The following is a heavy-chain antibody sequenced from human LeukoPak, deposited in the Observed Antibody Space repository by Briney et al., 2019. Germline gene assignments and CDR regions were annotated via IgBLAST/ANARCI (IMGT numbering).Heavy chain of an antibody. V-gene: IGHV3-66*01. J-gene: IGHJ6*03. D-gene: IGHD3-22*01. CDR3: AKTQYYYDSSGSPRGYYMDV. CDR2: IYSGGST. Sequence: SGGSLRLSCAASGFTVSSNYMSWVRQAPGKGLEWVSVIYSGGSTYYADSVKGRFTISRDNSKNTLYLQMNSLRAEDTAVYYCAKTQYYYDSSGSPRGYYMDVWGKGTTVTVSS. CDR1: GFTVSSNY.